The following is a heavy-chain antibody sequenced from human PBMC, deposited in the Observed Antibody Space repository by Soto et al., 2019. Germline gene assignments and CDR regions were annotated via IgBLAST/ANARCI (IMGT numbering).Heavy chain of an antibody. CDR1: GGSVSSYY. CDR2: IYYSGST. V-gene: IGHV4-59*08. D-gene: IGHD4-4*01. Sequence: SETLSLTCTVSGGSVSSYYWGWIRQSPGKALEWIGYIYYSGSTKYNPSLKSRVTMSVDTSNNQFSLRVSSVTAADTAVYYCARHSNRNYGLYYFDFWGLGALVTVSS. CDR3: ARHSNRNYGLYYFDF. J-gene: IGHJ4*02.